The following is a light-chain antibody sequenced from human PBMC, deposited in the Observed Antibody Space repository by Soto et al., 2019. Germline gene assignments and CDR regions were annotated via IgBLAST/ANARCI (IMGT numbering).Light chain of an antibody. CDR1: SSDVGGYNY. J-gene: IGLJ2*01. Sequence: QSVLTQPASVSGSPGQSITISCSGTSSDVGGYNYVSWYQQHPGKAPKLMIYDVSNRPSGVSNRFSGSKSGNTASLTISGLQAEDEADYYCCSYTTSSTVLFGGGTKLTVL. CDR3: CSYTTSSTVL. CDR2: DVS. V-gene: IGLV2-14*03.